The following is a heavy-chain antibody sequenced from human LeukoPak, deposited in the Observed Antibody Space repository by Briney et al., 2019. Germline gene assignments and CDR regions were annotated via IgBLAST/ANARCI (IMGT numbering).Heavy chain of an antibody. V-gene: IGHV4-39*01. CDR2: IYYSGST. J-gene: IGHJ4*02. CDR1: GGSISSSSYY. D-gene: IGHD3-10*01. CDR3: ARSYGTPSGSYIARPYYFDY. Sequence: PSETLSLTCTVSGGSISSSSYYWGWIRQPPGKGLEWIGSIYYSGSTYYNPSLKSRVTISVDTSKNQFSLKLSSVTAADTAVYYCARSYGTPSGSYIARPYYFDYWGQGTLVTVSS.